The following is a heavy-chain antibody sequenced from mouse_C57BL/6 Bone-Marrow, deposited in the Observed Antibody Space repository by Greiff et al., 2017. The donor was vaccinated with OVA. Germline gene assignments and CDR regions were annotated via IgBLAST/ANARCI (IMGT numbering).Heavy chain of an antibody. Sequence: EVQLQQSGPELVKPGASVKMSCKASGYTFTDYNMHWVKQSHGKSLEWIGYINPNNGGTSYNQKFKGKATLTVNKSSSTAYMELRSLTSDDSAVYYCARRGILDYPFDYWGQGTPLTVSS. CDR3: ARRGILDYPFDY. CDR1: GYTFTDYN. CDR2: INPNNGGT. J-gene: IGHJ2*01. D-gene: IGHD5-5*01. V-gene: IGHV1-22*01.